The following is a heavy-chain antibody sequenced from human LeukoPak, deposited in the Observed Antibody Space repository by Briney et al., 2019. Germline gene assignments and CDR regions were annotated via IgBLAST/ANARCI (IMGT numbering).Heavy chain of an antibody. D-gene: IGHD1-1*01. Sequence: GGSLRLSCAASGFSFSNYAMSWVRQAPARGLEWVSSIRGGGGDTFYADSVKGRFTLSRDDSRNTVYLQLNSLRVEDTAVYYCAKASRVSNADAVYWGQGTLVTVSS. CDR1: GFSFSNYA. J-gene: IGHJ4*02. CDR2: IRGGGGDT. V-gene: IGHV3-23*01. CDR3: AKASRVSNADAVY.